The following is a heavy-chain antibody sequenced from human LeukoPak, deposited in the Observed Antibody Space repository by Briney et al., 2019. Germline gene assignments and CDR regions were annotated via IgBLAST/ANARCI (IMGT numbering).Heavy chain of an antibody. Sequence: GGSLRLSCAASGFTFSDYDMHWGRQATGKGLEWVSAIGTAGDTYYTGSVKGRFTISRENAKNSLYLQMNSLRARDTAVYYCARVAKERVGGVYYFDYWGQGTLVTVSS. CDR1: GFTFSDYD. D-gene: IGHD2-8*02. CDR2: IGTAGDT. J-gene: IGHJ4*02. V-gene: IGHV3-13*01. CDR3: ARVAKERVGGVYYFDY.